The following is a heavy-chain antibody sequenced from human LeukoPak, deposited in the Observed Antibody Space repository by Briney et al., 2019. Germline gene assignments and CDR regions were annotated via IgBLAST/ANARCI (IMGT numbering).Heavy chain of an antibody. CDR1: GFTFSSYA. CDR2: ISYDGSNK. CDR3: ATHGYSELRYFDWSTNE. V-gene: IGHV3-30-3*01. J-gene: IGHJ4*02. D-gene: IGHD3-9*01. Sequence: PGGSLRLSCAASGFTFSSYAMHWVRQAPGKGLEWVVVISYDGSNKYYADSVEGRFTISRDNSKNTLYLQMNSLRAEDTAVYYCATHGYSELRYFDWSTNEWGQGTLVTVSS.